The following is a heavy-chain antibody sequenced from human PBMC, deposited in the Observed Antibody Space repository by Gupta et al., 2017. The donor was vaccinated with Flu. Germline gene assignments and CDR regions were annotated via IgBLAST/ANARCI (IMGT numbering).Heavy chain of an antibody. CDR2: ISWNSGSI. D-gene: IGHD5-12*01. J-gene: IGHJ6*02. CDR3: AKDRGYSGYYYYGMDV. Sequence: EVQLVESGGGLVQPGRSLRLSCAASGFPFDDYAMHWVRQAPGKGLEWVSGISWNSGSIGYADSVKGRFTISRDNAKNSLYLQMNSLRAEDTALYYCAKDRGYSGYYYYGMDVWGQGTTVTVSS. CDR1: GFPFDDYA. V-gene: IGHV3-9*01.